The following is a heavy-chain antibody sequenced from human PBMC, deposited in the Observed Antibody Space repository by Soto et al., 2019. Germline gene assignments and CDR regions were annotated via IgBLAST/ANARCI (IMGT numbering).Heavy chain of an antibody. D-gene: IGHD2-2*01. CDR3: ARGHCSSASCYAMCYYAMDV. J-gene: IGHJ6*02. CDR1: GYTFTNYG. CDR2: ITSYNGNT. Sequence: QVQLVQSGAEVKMPGASVKVSCKASGYTFTNYGISWVRQAPGQGLEWMGWITSYNGNTNDAQKLQGRVTMTTDTSTSTAYMELRSLRSDDTAVYYCARGHCSSASCYAMCYYAMDVWGQGTTVTVSS. V-gene: IGHV1-18*01.